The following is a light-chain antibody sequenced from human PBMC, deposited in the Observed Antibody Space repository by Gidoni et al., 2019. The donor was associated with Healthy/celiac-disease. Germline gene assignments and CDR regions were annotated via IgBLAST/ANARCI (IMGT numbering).Light chain of an antibody. CDR3: MQALQTPPWT. V-gene: IGKV2-28*01. CDR1: QSLRHSNGYNY. Sequence: DIVMTQSPLSLPVTPGEPASISCRSSQSLRHSNGYNYLDWYLQKPGQSPQLLSYLGSNRASGVADRFSGSGSGTDFTLKISRVDAEDVGVYYCMQALQTPPWTFGQGIQVELK. J-gene: IGKJ1*01. CDR2: LGS.